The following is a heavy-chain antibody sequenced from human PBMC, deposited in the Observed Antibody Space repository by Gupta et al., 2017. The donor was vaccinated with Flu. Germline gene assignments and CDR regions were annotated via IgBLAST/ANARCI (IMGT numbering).Heavy chain of an antibody. Sequence: EVQLVESGGDLVQPGGSLRLSCAAPGVSSSDSHMGWGRQAPGRGLEWLSYIGSGGNTDYAESVRGRFTISRDNAKNTLYLQMNNLRDEDTAVYYCARDFDWAFQHWGQGILVTVSS. D-gene: IGHD3-9*01. CDR1: GVSSSDSH. CDR2: IGSGGNT. CDR3: ARDFDWAFQH. J-gene: IGHJ1*01. V-gene: IGHV3-69-1*01.